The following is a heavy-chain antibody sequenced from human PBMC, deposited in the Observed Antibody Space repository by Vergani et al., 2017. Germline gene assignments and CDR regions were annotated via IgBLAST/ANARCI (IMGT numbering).Heavy chain of an antibody. J-gene: IGHJ4*02. V-gene: IGHV3-30-3*01. Sequence: QVQLVESGGGVVQPGRSLRLSCAASGFTFSSYTMHWVRQAPGKGLGWVAVISSDGSNKYYADSVRGRFTISRDNSKNTLYLQMNSLRGDDTAVYYCARETRDTPSSLDYWGQGTLVTVSS. CDR2: ISSDGSNK. CDR3: ARETRDTPSSLDY. D-gene: IGHD5-24*01. CDR1: GFTFSSYT.